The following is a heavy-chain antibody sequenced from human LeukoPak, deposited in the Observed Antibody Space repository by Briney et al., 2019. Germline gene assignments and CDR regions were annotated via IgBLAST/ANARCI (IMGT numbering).Heavy chain of an antibody. CDR2: IYYSGFT. V-gene: IGHV4-39*01. J-gene: IGHJ4*02. CDR3: ARHPDDFWSGYPDY. CDR1: GGSISSSSYY. D-gene: IGHD3-3*01. Sequence: SETLSLTCTVSGGSISSSSYYWAWIRQPPGKGLEWIGSIYYSGFTNYNPSLKSRVTISVDTSKNQFSLKLSSVTAADTAVYYCARHPDDFWSGYPDYWGQGTLVTVSS.